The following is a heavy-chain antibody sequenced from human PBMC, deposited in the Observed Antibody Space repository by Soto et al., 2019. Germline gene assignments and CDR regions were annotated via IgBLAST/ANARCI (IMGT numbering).Heavy chain of an antibody. J-gene: IGHJ4*02. V-gene: IGHV3-30-3*01. Sequence: QVQLVESGGGVVQPGRSLRLSCAASGFTFSTYAMHWVRQAPGKGLEWVAVISYDGSNKYYADSVKGRFTSSRDNSKNTLYLQMNSLRAEGTAVYYCARDKSPYSSGWHNRHFDYWGQGTLVTVSS. D-gene: IGHD6-19*01. CDR2: ISYDGSNK. CDR3: ARDKSPYSSGWHNRHFDY. CDR1: GFTFSTYA.